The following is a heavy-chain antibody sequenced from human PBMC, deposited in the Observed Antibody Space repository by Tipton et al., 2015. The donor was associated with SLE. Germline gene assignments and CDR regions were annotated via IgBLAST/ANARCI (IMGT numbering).Heavy chain of an antibody. Sequence: TLSLTCTVSGGSISSGDYYWSWIHQPPGKGLEWIGFIYYSGSTYYNPSLKSRVTISVDTSKNQFSLKLSSVTAVDTAVYYCARVPYCSSTSCYLAGLRYFDLWGRGTLVTVSS. V-gene: IGHV4-30-4*08. CDR2: IYYSGST. CDR1: GGSISSGDYY. J-gene: IGHJ2*01. D-gene: IGHD2-2*01. CDR3: ARVPYCSSTSCYLAGLRYFDL.